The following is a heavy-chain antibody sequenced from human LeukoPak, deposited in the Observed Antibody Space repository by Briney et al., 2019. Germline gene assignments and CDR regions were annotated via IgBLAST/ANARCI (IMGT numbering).Heavy chain of an antibody. CDR1: GFTFDDYA. J-gene: IGHJ4*02. CDR2: ISWNSGSI. CDR3: AREGYSYDWRYFDH. V-gene: IGHV3-9*01. D-gene: IGHD5-18*01. Sequence: PGGSLRLSCAASGFTFDDYAMHWVRQAPGKGLEWVSGISWNSGSIGYADSVKGRFTISRDNAKNSLYLQMNSLRAEDTAVYYCAREGYSYDWRYFDHWGQGTLVTVSS.